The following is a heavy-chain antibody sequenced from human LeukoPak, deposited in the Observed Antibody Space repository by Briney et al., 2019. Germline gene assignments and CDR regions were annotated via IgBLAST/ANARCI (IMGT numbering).Heavy chain of an antibody. CDR3: ANLGARDFDGRSYSPNTFDF. J-gene: IGHJ3*01. V-gene: IGHV3-30*02. D-gene: IGHD2-15*01. CDR2: IRYDGSTK. CDR1: GLTFSSYG. Sequence: PGGSLRLSCAASGLTFSSYGMHWVRQAPGKGLEWVAFIRYDGSTKYYADSVKGRFTISRDTSKNTLYLQMNGLRTEDTAVYYCANLGARDFDGRSYSPNTFDFWGQGTMVTVSS.